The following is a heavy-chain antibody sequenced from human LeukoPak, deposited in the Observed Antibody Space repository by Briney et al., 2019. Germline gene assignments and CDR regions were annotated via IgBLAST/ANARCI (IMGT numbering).Heavy chain of an antibody. D-gene: IGHD1-26*01. J-gene: IGHJ6*03. CDR2: IIPIFGTE. CDR1: VGTLSSYA. Sequence: AVTVSCKACVGTLSSYAISWVRQAPGQGLEWMGGIIPIFGTENYAQKFQGRVTITADKSTSTAYMELSSPRSEDTAVYYCAGPGGKWELLPNYYYYMDVWGKGTTVTVSS. V-gene: IGHV1-69*06. CDR3: AGPGGKWELLPNYYYYMDV.